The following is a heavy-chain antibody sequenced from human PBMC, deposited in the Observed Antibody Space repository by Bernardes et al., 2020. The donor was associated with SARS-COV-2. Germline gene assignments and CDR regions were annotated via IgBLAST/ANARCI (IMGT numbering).Heavy chain of an antibody. J-gene: IGHJ4*02. D-gene: IGHD2-21*02. CDR3: ARHRDWAFDY. Sequence: VEPLFLSCAASGFTFSSYWMTWLRQTPGKGLEWVANINPDGGATHYGGSVRGRFTISRDNAQNSVYLQMSGLRAEDGALYYCARHRDWAFDYWGQGALVTVSS. V-gene: IGHV3-7*01. CDR1: GFTFSSYW. CDR2: INPDGGAT.